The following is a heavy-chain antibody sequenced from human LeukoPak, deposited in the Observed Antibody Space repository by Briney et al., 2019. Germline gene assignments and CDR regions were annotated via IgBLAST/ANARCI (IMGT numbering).Heavy chain of an antibody. V-gene: IGHV3-30*03. J-gene: IGHJ4*02. CDR3: AINAGQWLVPFDY. CDR2: VSYDGSHE. D-gene: IGHD6-19*01. CDR1: AFSFSNYG. Sequence: PGGSLRLSCVASAFSFSNYGMHWVRQAPGKGLEWVAAVSYDGSHEWYADSVKGRFTISRDNSKNTLFLQMNSLRVEDTAIYYCAINAGQWLVPFDYWGQGTLVTVAS.